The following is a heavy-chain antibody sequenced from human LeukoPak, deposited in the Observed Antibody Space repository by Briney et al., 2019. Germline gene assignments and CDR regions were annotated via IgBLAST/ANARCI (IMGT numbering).Heavy chain of an antibody. V-gene: IGHV3-7*03. J-gene: IGHJ3*02. CDR2: TKDDGSQK. CDR1: GFTLGSYW. Sequence: HPGGSLRLSCAASGFTLGSYWMAWVRQAPGKELEWVATTKDDGSQKYYVDSVKGRFTISRDNAKNSLYLQMNSLRAEDMALYYCARESGSMGAFDIWGQGTMVTVSS. CDR3: ARESGSMGAFDI. D-gene: IGHD1-26*01.